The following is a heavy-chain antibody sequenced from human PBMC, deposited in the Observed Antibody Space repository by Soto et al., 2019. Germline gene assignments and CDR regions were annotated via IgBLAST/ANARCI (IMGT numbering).Heavy chain of an antibody. CDR2: ISGSGGST. J-gene: IGHJ5*02. Sequence: GGSLRLSCAASGFTFSSYAMSWVRQAPGKGLEWVSAISGSGGSTYYADSVKGRFTISRDNSKNTLYLQMNSLRAEDTAVYYCVSHSIYGDYVRWFDPWGQGTLVTVSS. D-gene: IGHD4-17*01. CDR3: VSHSIYGDYVRWFDP. CDR1: GFTFSSYA. V-gene: IGHV3-23*01.